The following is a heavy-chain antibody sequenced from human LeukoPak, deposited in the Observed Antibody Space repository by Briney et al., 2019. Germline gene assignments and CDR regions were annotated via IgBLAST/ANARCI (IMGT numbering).Heavy chain of an antibody. D-gene: IGHD6-19*01. V-gene: IGHV4-39*02. CDR2: IYYRGST. CDR3: ARQSGPVDY. CDR1: GGSISSSSYY. J-gene: IGHJ4*02. Sequence: SETLSLTCTVSGGSISSSSYYWGWMRQPPGKGLEWIGSIYYRGSTYYNPSLKSRVTMSVDTSKNPFFLKLSSVTAADTAVYYCARQSGPVDYWGQGTLVTVSS.